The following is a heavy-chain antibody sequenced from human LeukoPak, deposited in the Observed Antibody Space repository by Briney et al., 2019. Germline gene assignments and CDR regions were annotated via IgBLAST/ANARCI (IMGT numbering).Heavy chain of an antibody. Sequence: PSETLSLTCAVYGGSLSGYYWSWPRQSPGKGLEWIGEISHSGSTYYNPSLKSRVTISLDTSKNQFSLKLTSVTAADTAVYYCARGVSDQNWGQGTLVTVSS. CDR2: ISHSGST. CDR3: ARGVSDQN. CDR1: GGSLSGYY. V-gene: IGHV4-34*01. J-gene: IGHJ4*02.